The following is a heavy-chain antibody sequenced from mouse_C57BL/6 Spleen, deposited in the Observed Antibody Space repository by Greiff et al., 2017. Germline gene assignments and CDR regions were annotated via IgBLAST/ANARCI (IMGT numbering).Heavy chain of an antibody. CDR3: ASGEIITPWFAY. J-gene: IGHJ3*01. CDR2: ISYDGSN. V-gene: IGHV3-6*01. CDR1: GYSITSGYY. D-gene: IGHD1-1*01. Sequence: EVKLMESGPGLVKPSQSLSLTCSVTGYSITSGYYWNWIRQFPGNKLEWMGYISYDGSNNYNPSLKNRISITRDTSKNQFFLKLNSVTTEDTATYYSASGEIITPWFAYWGQGTLVTVSA.